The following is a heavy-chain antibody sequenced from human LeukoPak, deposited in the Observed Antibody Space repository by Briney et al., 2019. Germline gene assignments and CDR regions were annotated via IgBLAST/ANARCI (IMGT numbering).Heavy chain of an antibody. CDR3: ARHKGPRSYYYDSSGYYFQH. J-gene: IGHJ1*01. V-gene: IGHV4-59*08. CDR1: GGSISSYY. CDR2: IYYSGST. D-gene: IGHD3-22*01. Sequence: SETLSLTRTVSGGSISSYYWSWIRQPPGKGLEWIGYIYYSGSTNYNPSLKSRVTISVDTSKNQFSLKLSSVTAADTAVYYCARHKGPRSYYYDSSGYYFQHWGQGTLVTVSS.